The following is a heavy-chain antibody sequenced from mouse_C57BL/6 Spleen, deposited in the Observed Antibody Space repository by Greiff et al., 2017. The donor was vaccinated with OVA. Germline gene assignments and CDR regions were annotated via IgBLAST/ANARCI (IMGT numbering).Heavy chain of an antibody. J-gene: IGHJ4*01. Sequence: EVKVVESGGGLVQPGGSLKLSCAASGFTFSDYYMYWVRQTPEKRLEWVAYISNGGGSTYYPDTVKGRFTISRDNAKNTRYLQMSRLKSEDTAMYYCARRELRQYYYAMDYWGQGTSVTVSS. D-gene: IGHD2-4*01. CDR1: GFTFSDYY. V-gene: IGHV5-12*01. CDR3: ARRELRQYYYAMDY. CDR2: ISNGGGST.